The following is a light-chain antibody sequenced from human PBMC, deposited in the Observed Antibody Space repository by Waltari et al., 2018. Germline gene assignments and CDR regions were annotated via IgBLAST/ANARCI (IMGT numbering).Light chain of an antibody. V-gene: IGLV2-23*01. CDR1: TSDIENFNL. J-gene: IGLJ1*01. Sequence: QSALTQPASVSGSPGQSITISCTGTTSDIENFNLVSWYQQHPGKAPKLFIYEGDKRPSGVSDRLTVSKSGNPASLTISGLQAEDEADYFCYSYAGSSVYGTGTKVTVL. CDR2: EGD. CDR3: YSYAGSSV.